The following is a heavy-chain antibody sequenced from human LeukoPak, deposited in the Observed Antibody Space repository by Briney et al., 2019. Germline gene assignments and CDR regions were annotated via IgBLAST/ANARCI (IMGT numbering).Heavy chain of an antibody. J-gene: IGHJ6*03. V-gene: IGHV4-34*01. CDR3: ARCYSSSWASYYYYYYMDV. Sequence: PSETLSLTCAVYGGSFSGYYWSWIRQPPGKGLEWIGEINHSGSTNYNPSLKSRVTISVDTSKNQFSLKLSSVTAADTAVYCCARCYSSSWASYYYYYYMDVWGKGTTVTVSS. CDR1: GGSFSGYY. D-gene: IGHD6-13*01. CDR2: INHSGST.